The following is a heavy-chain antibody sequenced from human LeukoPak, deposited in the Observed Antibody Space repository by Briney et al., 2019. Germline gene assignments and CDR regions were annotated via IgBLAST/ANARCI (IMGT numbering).Heavy chain of an antibody. D-gene: IGHD3-3*01. Sequence: GGSLRLSCAASGFTFSSYAMHWVRQAPGKGLEWVAVISYDGSNKYYADSVKGRFTISRDNSKNTLYLQMNSLRAEDTAVYYCARTLPPTYYDFWSGYWYYYYYGVDVWGQGTTVTVSS. CDR2: ISYDGSNK. V-gene: IGHV3-30-3*01. CDR1: GFTFSSYA. J-gene: IGHJ6*02. CDR3: ARTLPPTYYDFWSGYWYYYYYGVDV.